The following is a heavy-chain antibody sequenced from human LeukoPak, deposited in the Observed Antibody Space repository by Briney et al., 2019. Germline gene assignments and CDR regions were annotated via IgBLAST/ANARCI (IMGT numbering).Heavy chain of an antibody. Sequence: GESLKISCKGSGYSFSSYWIGWVRQMPGKGLEWMGIIYPGDSDTRYSPSFQGQVIISVDKSINTAYLQWSNLKASDTAMYYCARGRWGYYDSSGYPGAFDVWGNGTTVTISS. CDR1: GYSFSSYW. CDR3: ARGRWGYYDSSGYPGAFDV. V-gene: IGHV5-51*01. CDR2: IYPGDSDT. D-gene: IGHD3-22*01. J-gene: IGHJ6*04.